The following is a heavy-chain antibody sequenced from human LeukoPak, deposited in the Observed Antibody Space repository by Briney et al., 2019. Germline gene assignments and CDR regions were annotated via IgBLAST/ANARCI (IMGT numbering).Heavy chain of an antibody. CDR2: ISAGGGST. Sequence: PGGSLRLSCVASGLTFSDYSMTWVRQAPGKGLFWVSGISAGGGSTYYADSVKGRFTISRDNSRNTLYLQMNSLRAEDTAVYYCAKGYYYGSGSFDYWGQGTLVTVSS. D-gene: IGHD3-10*01. J-gene: IGHJ4*02. CDR1: GLTFSDYS. CDR3: AKGYYYGSGSFDY. V-gene: IGHV3-23*01.